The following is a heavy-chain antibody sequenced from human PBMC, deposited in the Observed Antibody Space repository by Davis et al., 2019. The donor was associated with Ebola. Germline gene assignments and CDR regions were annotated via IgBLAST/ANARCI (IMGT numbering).Heavy chain of an antibody. CDR1: GYTFTDYN. D-gene: IGHD5-18*01. J-gene: IGHJ4*02. Sequence: ASVKVSCKASGYTFTDYNIHWVRQAPGQGLEWMGWINSELGNTKNSQRFQGRVTITRDPSANTAYMELSSLRSEDTAIYYCARSPYGYFGDVWGQGTLVTVSS. CDR2: INSELGNT. CDR3: ARSPYGYFGDV. V-gene: IGHV1-3*04.